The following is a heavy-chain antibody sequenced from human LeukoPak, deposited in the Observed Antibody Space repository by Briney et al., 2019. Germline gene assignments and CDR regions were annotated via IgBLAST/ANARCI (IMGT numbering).Heavy chain of an antibody. J-gene: IGHJ6*03. CDR3: ARDQLVRGVFRPMDV. CDR2: IYSGGST. Sequence: GGSLRLSCAASGFTVSSNYMSWVRQAPGKGLEWVSVIYSGGSTYYADSVKGRFTISRDNSKNTLYLQMHSLRAEDTAVYYCARDQLVRGVFRPMDVWGKGTTVTISS. D-gene: IGHD3-10*01. V-gene: IGHV3-66*01. CDR1: GFTVSSNY.